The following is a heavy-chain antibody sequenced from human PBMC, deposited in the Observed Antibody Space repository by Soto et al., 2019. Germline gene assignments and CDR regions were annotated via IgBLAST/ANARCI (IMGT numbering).Heavy chain of an antibody. CDR3: ARALPQEYCSGGSCYGVGGAFDI. D-gene: IGHD2-15*01. CDR1: GGSISSGDYY. J-gene: IGHJ3*02. V-gene: IGHV4-30-4*01. CDR2: IYYSGST. Sequence: NPSETLSLTCTVSGGSISSGDYYWSWIRQPPGKGLEWIGYIYYSGSTYYNPSLKSRVTISVDTSKNQFSLKLSSVTAADTAVYYCARALPQEYCSGGSCYGVGGAFDIWGQGTMVTVSS.